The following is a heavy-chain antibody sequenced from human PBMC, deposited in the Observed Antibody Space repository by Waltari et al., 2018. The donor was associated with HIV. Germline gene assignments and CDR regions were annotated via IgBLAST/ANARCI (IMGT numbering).Heavy chain of an antibody. CDR2: ISGRGGST. CDR3: AKITAYYYDSSGYFYFDY. D-gene: IGHD3-22*01. V-gene: IGHV3-23*04. CDR1: GFTFSSYA. Sequence: EVQLVESGGGLVQPGGSLRLSCAASGFTFSSYAMSWVRQAPGKGLEWVSAISGRGGSTYYADSVKGRFTISRDNSKNTLYLQMNSLRAEDTAVYYCAKITAYYYDSSGYFYFDYWGQGTLVTVSS. J-gene: IGHJ4*02.